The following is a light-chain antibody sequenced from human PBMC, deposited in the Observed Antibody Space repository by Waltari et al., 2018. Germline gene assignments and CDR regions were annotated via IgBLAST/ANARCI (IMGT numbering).Light chain of an antibody. V-gene: IGKV1-39*01. Sequence: DIQMTQFPSSLSASVGDRVTLSCRASQNINRYLNWYQQKPGKAPKLLICAASTLQSGVPSRFSGSGSGTDFTLTISSLQPEDSASYYCQQSYRTPYTFGQGTKVEV. CDR2: AAS. CDR3: QQSYRTPYT. J-gene: IGKJ2*01. CDR1: QNINRY.